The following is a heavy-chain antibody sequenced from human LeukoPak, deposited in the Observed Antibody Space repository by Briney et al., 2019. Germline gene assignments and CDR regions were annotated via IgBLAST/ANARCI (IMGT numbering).Heavy chain of an antibody. CDR1: GYTFTCYY. V-gene: IGHV1-2*02. D-gene: IGHD3-10*01. CDR3: RRDYGSGYIPKNWFDP. Sequence: GASVKVSCKASGYTFTCYYMHWVRQAPGQGLEGMGWINPNSGGTNYAQKFQGRVTMTRDTSISTAYMEPSRLRSDDPDVYYCRRDYGSGYIPKNWFDPWGKGTLGPVS. CDR2: INPNSGGT. J-gene: IGHJ5*02.